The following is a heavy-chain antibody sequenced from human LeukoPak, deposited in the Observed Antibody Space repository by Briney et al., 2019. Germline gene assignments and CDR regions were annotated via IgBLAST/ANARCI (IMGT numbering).Heavy chain of an antibody. CDR1: GGSISTSSYY. D-gene: IGHD5-24*01. CDR3: ARDPGDGYNFLLDY. J-gene: IGHJ4*02. CDR2: IYYSGST. V-gene: IGHV4-61*01. Sequence: SETLSLTCIVSGGSISTSSYYWSWIRQPPGKGLEWIGYIYYSGSTNYNPSLKSRVTISVDTSKNQFSLKLSSVTAADTAVYYCARDPGDGYNFLLDYWGQGTLVTVSS.